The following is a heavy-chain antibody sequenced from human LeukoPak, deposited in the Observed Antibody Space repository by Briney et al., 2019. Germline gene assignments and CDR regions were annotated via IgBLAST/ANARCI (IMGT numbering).Heavy chain of an antibody. Sequence: NPSETLSLTCAVYGGSFSGYYWSWIRQPPGKGLEWIGEINHSGSTNYNPSLKSRVTISVDTSKNQFSLKLSSVTAADTAVYYCARHFSHSSSSSLINWFDPWGQGTLVTVSS. CDR1: GGSFSGYY. CDR3: ARHFSHSSSSSLINWFDP. CDR2: INHSGST. V-gene: IGHV4-34*01. D-gene: IGHD6-6*01. J-gene: IGHJ5*02.